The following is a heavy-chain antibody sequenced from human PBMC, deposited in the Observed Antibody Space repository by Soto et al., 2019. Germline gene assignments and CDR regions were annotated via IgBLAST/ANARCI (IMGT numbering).Heavy chain of an antibody. CDR1: GFTLTTYS. CDR2: ISSSSSHI. V-gene: IGHV3-21*02. D-gene: IGHD3-10*01. J-gene: IGHJ6*02. Sequence: EVQLVESGGGLVKPGGSLRLSCAASGFTLTTYSMNWVRQASGKGLEWVASISSSSSHIYYADSVKGRFTISRDNARNSLYLQMNSLRAEETAVYYCVRERGLSSYYGMDVWGQGTTVTVSS. CDR3: VRERGLSSYYGMDV.